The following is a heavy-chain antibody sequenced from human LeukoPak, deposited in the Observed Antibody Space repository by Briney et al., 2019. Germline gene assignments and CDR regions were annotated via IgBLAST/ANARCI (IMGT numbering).Heavy chain of an antibody. J-gene: IGHJ6*03. CDR1: GGSISSYY. CDR3: ARGIVGSGLYMDV. Sequence: SETLFLTCTVSGGSISSYYWSWIRQPPGKGLEWIGYIYYIGSTNYNPSLKSRVTISVDTSKIQFSLKLSSVTAADTAVYYCARGIVGSGLYMDVWGKGTTVTVSS. D-gene: IGHD3-3*01. CDR2: IYYIGST. V-gene: IGHV4-59*01.